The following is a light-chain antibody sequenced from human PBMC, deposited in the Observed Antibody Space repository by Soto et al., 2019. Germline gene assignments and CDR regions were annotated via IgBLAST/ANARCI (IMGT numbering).Light chain of an antibody. Sequence: EFVLTQSPGTLSLSPGERATLSCRASQTVRNNYLAWYQQKPGQAPRLLIYDASSRATGIPDRFSGGGSGTDFTLTISRLEHEDFEVYYCPQFSSYPLTLGGGTKVDIK. CDR2: DAS. J-gene: IGKJ4*01. CDR3: PQFSSYPLT. CDR1: QTVRNNY. V-gene: IGKV3-20*01.